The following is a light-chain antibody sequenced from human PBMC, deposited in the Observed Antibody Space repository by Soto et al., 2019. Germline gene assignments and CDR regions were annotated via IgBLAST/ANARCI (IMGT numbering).Light chain of an antibody. CDR3: QSNDSSLSGYV. Sequence: QSVLTQPPSVSGAPGQRVTISCTGGTSNIGAGYDVHWYQQLPGTAPKLLIYGNSNRPSGAPDRFSGSKSGTSASLAITGLQAEDEGDYYCQSNDSSLSGYVFGTGTKVTVL. V-gene: IGLV1-40*01. CDR2: GNS. CDR1: TSNIGAGYD. J-gene: IGLJ1*01.